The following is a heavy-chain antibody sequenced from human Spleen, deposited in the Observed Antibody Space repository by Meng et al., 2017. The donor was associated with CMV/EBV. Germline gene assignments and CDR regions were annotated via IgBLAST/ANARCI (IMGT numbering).Heavy chain of an antibody. CDR2: ISYDGSNK. D-gene: IGHD5-18*01. CDR1: GFTFSSYW. J-gene: IGHJ5*02. Sequence: GESLKISCAASGFTFSSYWMHWVRQAPGKGLEWVAVISYDGSNKYYADSVKGRFTISRDNSKNTLYLQMNSLRAEDTAVYYCARSTYRYDNWFDPWGQGTLVTVSS. CDR3: ARSTYRYDNWFDP. V-gene: IGHV3-30-3*01.